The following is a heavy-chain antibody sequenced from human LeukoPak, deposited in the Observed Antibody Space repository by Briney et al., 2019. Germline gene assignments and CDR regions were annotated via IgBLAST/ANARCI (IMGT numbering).Heavy chain of an antibody. CDR1: GITLSNYG. CDR2: ISDRGGST. D-gene: IGHD4-17*01. Sequence: SGGSLRLSCAVSGITLSNYGMSWVRQAPGKGLEWVAGISDRGGSTNYADSVKGRFTISRDNPKNTLYLQMNSLRAEDTALYYCAKDLGDYVQIFDYWGQGTLVTVSS. J-gene: IGHJ4*02. V-gene: IGHV3-23*01. CDR3: AKDLGDYVQIFDY.